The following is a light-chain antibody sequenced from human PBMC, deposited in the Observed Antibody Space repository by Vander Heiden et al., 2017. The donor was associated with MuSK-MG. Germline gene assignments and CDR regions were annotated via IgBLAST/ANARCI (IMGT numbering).Light chain of an antibody. CDR3: QQEDNTPLT. CDR2: WAS. J-gene: IGKJ4*01. CDR1: QSVLYSSNNKNY. Sequence: DIVMTQSPDSLAVSLGERATINCKSSQSVLYSSNNKNYLAWYQQRPGQPPKLLIYWASTRESGVPDRFSGSGSGTDFTLTISSLQAADVAVYYCQQEDNTPLTFGGGTKVELK. V-gene: IGKV4-1*01.